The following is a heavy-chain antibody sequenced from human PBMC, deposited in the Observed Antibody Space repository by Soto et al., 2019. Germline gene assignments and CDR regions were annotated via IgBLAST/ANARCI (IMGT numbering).Heavy chain of an antibody. D-gene: IGHD6-13*01. V-gene: IGHV1-2*02. Sequence: GASVKVSSKASGYTFTSYDINWVRQAPGQGLEWMGWINPNSGGTNYAQKFQGRVTMTRDTSISTAYMELSRLRSDDTAVYYCARQKQQLGPFDYWGQGTLVTVSS. CDR1: GYTFTSYD. J-gene: IGHJ4*02. CDR2: INPNSGGT. CDR3: ARQKQQLGPFDY.